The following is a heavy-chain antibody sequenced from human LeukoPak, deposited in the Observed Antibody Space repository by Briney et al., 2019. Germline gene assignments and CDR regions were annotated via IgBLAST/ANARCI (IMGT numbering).Heavy chain of an antibody. D-gene: IGHD6-13*01. J-gene: IGHJ4*02. Sequence: SETLSLTCTVSGGSLSNWYWSWIRQPPRKGLEWIGYVSRTGSTYYNPSVQSRVTISVDTSKNQFSLKLSSVTATDTAVYYCARHGAAGYSSSWYSFDYWGQGALVTVSS. CDR1: GGSLSNWY. V-gene: IGHV4-59*08. CDR2: VSRTGST. CDR3: ARHGAAGYSSSWYSFDY.